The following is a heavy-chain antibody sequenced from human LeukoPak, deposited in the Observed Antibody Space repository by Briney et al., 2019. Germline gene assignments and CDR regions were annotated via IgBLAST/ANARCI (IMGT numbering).Heavy chain of an antibody. V-gene: IGHV4-34*01. Sequence: KPSETLSLTCALYGGSLSGYYWSWIRQPPGRGLEWVGEINHSGSTNYNPSIKSRVTISVDTSKNQFSLKLSSVTAAETAVYYCAANSGDCSSTSCYMDYWGQGTLVTVSS. CDR1: GGSLSGYY. CDR2: INHSGST. D-gene: IGHD2-2*02. J-gene: IGHJ4*02. CDR3: AANSGDCSSTSCYMDY.